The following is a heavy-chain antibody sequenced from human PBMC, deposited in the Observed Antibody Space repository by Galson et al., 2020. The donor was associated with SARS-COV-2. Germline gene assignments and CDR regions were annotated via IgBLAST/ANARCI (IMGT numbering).Heavy chain of an antibody. D-gene: IGHD6-25*01. Sequence: SETLSLTCAVSGGSISSGGYSWSWLRQPPGKGLEWIGYIYYSGSTYYNPSLKSRVTISVDTSKNQFSLKLSSVTAADTAVYYCARVGSKGGYVSRSFDYWGQGTLVTVSS. CDR3: ARVGSKGGYVSRSFDY. J-gene: IGHJ4*02. V-gene: IGHV4-30-4*07. CDR1: GGSISSGGYS. CDR2: IYYSGST.